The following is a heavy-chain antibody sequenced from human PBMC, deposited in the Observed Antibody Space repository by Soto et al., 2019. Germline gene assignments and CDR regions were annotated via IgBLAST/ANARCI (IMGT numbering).Heavy chain of an antibody. V-gene: IGHV1-3*01. J-gene: IGHJ4*02. CDR1: GYRFTSYA. CDR3: ARDLGGWPDY. Sequence: GVSVKVSCEASGYRFTSYAMHWVRQAPGQRLEWMGWINAGNGNTKYSQKFQGRVTITRDTSASTAYMELSSLRSEDTAVYYCARDLGGWPDYWGQGTLVTVSS. D-gene: IGHD2-15*01. CDR2: INAGNGNT.